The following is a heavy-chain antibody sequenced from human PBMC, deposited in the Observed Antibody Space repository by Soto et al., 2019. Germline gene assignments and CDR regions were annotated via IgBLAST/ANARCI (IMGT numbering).Heavy chain of an antibody. V-gene: IGHV1-18*01. CDR2: ISAYNGNT. D-gene: IGHD1-1*01. J-gene: IGHJ6*02. Sequence: QVQLVQSGAEVKKPGASVKVSCKASGYTFTSYGISWVRQAPGQGLEWMGWISAYNGNTNYAQKLQGRVTMTTDTSTSTAYMELRSLRSDDTAVYYCARELDTTGTDPEYYYYGMDVWGQGTTVTVSS. CDR3: ARELDTTGTDPEYYYYGMDV. CDR1: GYTFTSYG.